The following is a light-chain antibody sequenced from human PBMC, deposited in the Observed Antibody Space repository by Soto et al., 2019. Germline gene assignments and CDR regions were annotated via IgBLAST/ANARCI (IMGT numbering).Light chain of an antibody. CDR2: EVS. V-gene: IGLV2-8*01. CDR1: SSDVGGYNY. Sequence: QSALTQPPSASGSPGQSVTISCTGTSSDVGGYNYVSWYQQHPGKAPKLMIYEVSKRPSGVPDRFSGSKSGNTASLTVSGLQADDEAEYYCSSYAGRNTVVFGGGTKLSVL. CDR3: SSYAGRNTVV. J-gene: IGLJ2*01.